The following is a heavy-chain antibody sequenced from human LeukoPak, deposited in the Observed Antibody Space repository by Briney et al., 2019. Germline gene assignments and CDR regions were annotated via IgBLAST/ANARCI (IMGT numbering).Heavy chain of an antibody. J-gene: IGHJ4*02. V-gene: IGHV3-23*01. CDR3: AKDSYQTSGKRTDY. D-gene: IGHD3-10*01. CDR2: ISGSGGKT. CDR1: GFTFSSFA. Sequence: QPGGSLRLSCSASGFTFSSFAMNWVRQAPGKGLEWVSAISGSGGKTYYADSVKGRFTISRDNSKNTLYLQMNSLRAEDTAVYYCAKDSYQTSGKRTDYWGQGTLSPSPQ.